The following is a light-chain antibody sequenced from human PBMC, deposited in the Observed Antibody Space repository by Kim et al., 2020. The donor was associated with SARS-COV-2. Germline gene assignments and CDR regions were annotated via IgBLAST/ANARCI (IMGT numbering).Light chain of an antibody. J-gene: IGLJ3*02. CDR2: EDN. CDR3: QCYDSSNRWV. V-gene: IGLV6-57*04. Sequence: NFMLTQPHSVSESPVKTVTISCTRSSGSIASNYVQWYQQRPGSAPTTVIYEDNQRPSGVPDRFSGSIDSSSNSASLTISGLKTEDEADYYCQCYDSSNRWVFGGGTQLTVL. CDR1: SGSIASNY.